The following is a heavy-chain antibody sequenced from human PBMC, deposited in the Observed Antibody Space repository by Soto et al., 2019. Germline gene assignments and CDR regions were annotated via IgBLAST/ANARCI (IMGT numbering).Heavy chain of an antibody. D-gene: IGHD5-18*01. CDR1: GGTFSSYA. J-gene: IGHJ5*02. V-gene: IGHV1-69*13. CDR3: ARVVGSRIQLPLFDP. Sequence: GASVKVSCKASGGTFSSYAISWVRQAPGQGLEWMGGIIPIFGTANYAQKFQGRVTITADESTSTAYMELSSLRSEDTAVYYCARVVGSRIQLPLFDPWGQGTLVTVSS. CDR2: IIPIFGTA.